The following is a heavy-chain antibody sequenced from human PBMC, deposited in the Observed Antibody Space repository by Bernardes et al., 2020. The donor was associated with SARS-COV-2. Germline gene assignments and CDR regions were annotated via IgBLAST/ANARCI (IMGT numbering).Heavy chain of an antibody. CDR3: TRGRHCTNGVCQNFAFDV. D-gene: IGHD2-8*01. CDR2: IGYGGDT. V-gene: IGHV3-13*04. J-gene: IGHJ3*01. Sequence: GGSLRLSCAASEFTFSNYAMHWVRQSTGKGLEWVAGIGYGGDTYYSVSVKGRFSISRENAKNSLYLQMNSLRDGDTAVYYCTRGRHCTNGVCQNFAFDVWAKGQWSSSLQ. CDR1: EFTFSNYA.